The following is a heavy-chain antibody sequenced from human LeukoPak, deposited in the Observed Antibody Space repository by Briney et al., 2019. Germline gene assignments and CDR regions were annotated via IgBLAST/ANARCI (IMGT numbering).Heavy chain of an antibody. J-gene: IGHJ3*02. CDR1: GGSTSSSSYY. D-gene: IGHD6-6*01. V-gene: IGHV4-39*07. Sequence: SETLSLTCTVSGGSTSSSSYYWGWIRQPPGKGLEWIGSIYYSGSTYYNPSPKSRVTISVDTSKNQFSLKLSSVTAADTAVYYCARGRSSSPQGVAFDIWGQGTMVTVSS. CDR3: ARGRSSSPQGVAFDI. CDR2: IYYSGST.